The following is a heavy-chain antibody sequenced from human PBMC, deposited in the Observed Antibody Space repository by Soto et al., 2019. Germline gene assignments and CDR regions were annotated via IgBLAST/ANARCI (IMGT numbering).Heavy chain of an antibody. CDR3: VRGDGDYYDGNGYLGRH. J-gene: IGHJ4*02. D-gene: IGHD3-22*01. Sequence: PGGSLRLSCVASGFNFSPYWMSWVRQAPGKGLVWVLRIISDGSWALYADSMEGRLTISRDNAKNTLYLQMNSLRAEDTVVYYCVRGDGDYYDGNGYLGRHWGQGTLVTVSS. CDR2: IISDGSWA. CDR1: GFNFSPYW. V-gene: IGHV3-74*01.